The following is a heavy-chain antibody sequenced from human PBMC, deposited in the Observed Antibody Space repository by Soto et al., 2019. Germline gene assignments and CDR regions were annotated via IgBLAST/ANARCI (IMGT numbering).Heavy chain of an antibody. D-gene: IGHD3-3*01. CDR1: GFSLSTSGMC. V-gene: IGHV2-70*01. CDR3: ARIKAYYDFWSGYPAYNWFDP. Sequence: SGPTLVNPTQTLTLTCTFSGFSLSTSGMCVSWIRQPPGKALEWLALIDWDDDKYYSTSLKTRLTISKDTSKNQVVLTMTNMDPVDTATYYCARIKAYYDFWSGYPAYNWFDPWGQGTLVTVSS. CDR2: IDWDDDK. J-gene: IGHJ5*02.